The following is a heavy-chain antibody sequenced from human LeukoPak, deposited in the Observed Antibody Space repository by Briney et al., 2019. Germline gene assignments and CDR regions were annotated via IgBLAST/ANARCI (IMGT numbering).Heavy chain of an antibody. CDR3: AKDRDGGSNTKAKGFDY. V-gene: IGHV3-23*01. J-gene: IGHJ4*02. D-gene: IGHD2-8*01. CDR2: ISAGGGTT. CDR1: GFTFSSYA. Sequence: GGSLRLSCAASGFTFSSYAMSWVCQAPGEGLEWVSGISAGGGTTYYADSVKGRFTISRDKSKSTLYLQMNSLTVEDTAVYYCAKDRDGGSNTKAKGFDYWGQGTPVTVSS.